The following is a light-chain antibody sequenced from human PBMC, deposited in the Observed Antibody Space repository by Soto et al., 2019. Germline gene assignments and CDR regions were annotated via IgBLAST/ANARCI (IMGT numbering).Light chain of an antibody. V-gene: IGKV3-20*01. Sequence: VLTQSPGTLSLSAGESATLSCRASQTVRSSSLAWYQQKPGQAPRLLIFGESTRAAGFPDRLSGSGSGTDLNLTISRLEPEDFAVYYCQQYGSSPRTCGQGTKVDIK. CDR3: QQYGSSPRT. CDR2: GES. CDR1: QTVRSSS. J-gene: IGKJ1*01.